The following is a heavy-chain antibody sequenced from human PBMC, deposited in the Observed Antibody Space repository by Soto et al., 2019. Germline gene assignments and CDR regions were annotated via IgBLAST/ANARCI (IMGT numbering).Heavy chain of an antibody. V-gene: IGHV4-31*03. CDR1: GGSISSGGYY. CDR2: IYYSGST. J-gene: IGHJ5*02. CDR3: ARMPPGGRINWFDP. D-gene: IGHD2-15*01. Sequence: QVQLQESGPGLVKPSQTLSLTCTVSGGSISSGGYYWSWIRQHPGKGLEWIGYIYYSGSTDYNPSLKSRVTISVDTSKNQFSLKLSSVTAADTAVYYCARMPPGGRINWFDPWGQGTLVTVSS.